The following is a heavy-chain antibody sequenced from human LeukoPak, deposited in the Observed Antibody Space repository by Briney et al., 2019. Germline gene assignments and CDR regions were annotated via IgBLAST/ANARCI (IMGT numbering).Heavy chain of an antibody. CDR3: TREVSGSLYFDY. V-gene: IGHV3-23*01. CDR1: GFTFSSYA. D-gene: IGHD1-26*01. CDR2: ISGSGGST. Sequence: SGGSLRLSCAASGFTFSSYAMHWVRQAPGKGLEWVSAISGSGGSTYYADSVKGRFTISRDNSKNTLYLQMNSLRAEDTAVYYCTREVSGSLYFDYWGQGALVTVSS. J-gene: IGHJ4*02.